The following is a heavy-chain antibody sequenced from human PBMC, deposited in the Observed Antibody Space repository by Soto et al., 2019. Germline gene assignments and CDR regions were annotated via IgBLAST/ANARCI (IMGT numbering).Heavy chain of an antibody. Sequence: PSETLSLTCTVSGGSISSSSYYWGWIRQPPGKGLEWIGSIYYSGSTYYNPSLKSRVTISVDTSKNQFSLKLSSVTAADTAVYYCARQRVGATTELDYWGQGTLVTVSS. D-gene: IGHD1-26*01. J-gene: IGHJ4*02. CDR1: GGSISSSSYY. CDR2: IYYSGST. CDR3: ARQRVGATTELDY. V-gene: IGHV4-39*01.